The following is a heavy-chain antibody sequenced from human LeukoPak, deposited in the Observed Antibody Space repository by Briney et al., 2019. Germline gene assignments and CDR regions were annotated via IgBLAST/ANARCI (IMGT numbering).Heavy chain of an antibody. CDR1: GFTFSDYW. CDR2: IKEDGSEK. CDR3: ARELKALRRDYFDY. V-gene: IGHV3-7*01. J-gene: IGHJ4*02. D-gene: IGHD5-24*01. Sequence: GGSLRLSCAVSGFTFSDYWMSWVRQAPGKGLEWVANIKEDGSEKYYVDSVKGRFTISRDNAKNSLYLQMNSLRAEDTALYYCARELKALRRDYFDYWGQGTLVTVSS.